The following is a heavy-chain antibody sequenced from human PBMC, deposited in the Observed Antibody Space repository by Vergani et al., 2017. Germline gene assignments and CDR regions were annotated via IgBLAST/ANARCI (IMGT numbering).Heavy chain of an antibody. CDR3: AKDSDFHSSSWYHRRDSYYFDY. D-gene: IGHD6-13*01. CDR2: IRYDGSNK. J-gene: IGHJ4*02. V-gene: IGHV3-30*02. CDR1: GFTFSSYG. Sequence: QVQLVESGGGVVQPGGSLRLSCAASGFTFSSYGMHWVRQAPGKGLEWVAFIRYDGSNKYYADSVKGRFTISRDNSKNTLYLQMNSLRAEDTAVYYCAKDSDFHSSSWYHRRDSYYFDYWGQGTLVTVSS.